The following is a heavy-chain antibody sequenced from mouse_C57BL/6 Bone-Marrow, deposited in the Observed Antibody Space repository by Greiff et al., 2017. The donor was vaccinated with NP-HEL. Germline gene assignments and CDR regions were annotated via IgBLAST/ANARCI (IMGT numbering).Heavy chain of an antibody. CDR2: ISDGGSYT. V-gene: IGHV5-4*01. Sequence: EVKLVESGGGLVKPGGSLKLSCAASGFTFSSYAMSWVRQTPDKRLEWVATISDGGSYTYYPDNVKVRFTISRDNAKNNLYLQMSHLKSEDTAMYYCAREDGPFAYWGQGTLVTVSA. CDR1: GFTFSSYA. CDR3: AREDGPFAY. J-gene: IGHJ3*01. D-gene: IGHD2-3*01.